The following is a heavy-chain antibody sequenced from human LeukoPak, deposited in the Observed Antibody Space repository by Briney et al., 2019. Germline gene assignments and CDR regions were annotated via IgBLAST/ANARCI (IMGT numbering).Heavy chain of an antibody. CDR3: ARERQDTIIHSGAFDI. V-gene: IGHV3-30-3*01. Sequence: GGSLRLSCGASGFTFSNYFMHWVRQAPGKGLEWVADIANDGSHTFYVESVKGRFTISRDNSKNTLYLQMNSLRVEDTAVYFCARERQDTIIHSGAFDIWGQGTMVTVSS. CDR2: IANDGSHT. CDR1: GFTFSNYF. J-gene: IGHJ3*02. D-gene: IGHD3-10*01.